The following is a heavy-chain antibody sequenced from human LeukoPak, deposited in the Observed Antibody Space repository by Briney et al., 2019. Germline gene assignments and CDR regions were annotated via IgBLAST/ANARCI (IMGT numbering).Heavy chain of an antibody. CDR3: ARDRIEYNSPGEPHY. CDR1: GFTFRSYT. V-gene: IGHV3-21*01. CDR2: ISSSSSYI. Sequence: PGGSLRLSCEASGFTFRSYTMNWVRQAPGKGLEWVSSISSSSSYIFYADSVEGRFTISRDNAKNSLYLQMNSLRAEDTAVYYCARDRIEYNSPGEPHYWGQGTLVTVSS. D-gene: IGHD6-6*01. J-gene: IGHJ4*02.